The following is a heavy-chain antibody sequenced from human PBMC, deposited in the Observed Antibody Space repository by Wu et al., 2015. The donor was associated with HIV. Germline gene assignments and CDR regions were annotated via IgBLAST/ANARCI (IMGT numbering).Heavy chain of an antibody. Sequence: QVQLQESGPGLVKPSETLSLTCVVSGTSVSSDYYWGWIRQTPGKGLEWIGEINHSGSTNYNPSLKSRVTISVDTSKNQFSLKLSSVTAADTAVYYCARWKQQLVGPRFKYFDYWGQGTLVTVSS. CDR2: INHSGST. D-gene: IGHD6-13*01. CDR3: ARWKQQLVGPRFKYFDY. J-gene: IGHJ4*02. CDR1: GTSVSSDYY. V-gene: IGHV4-38-2*01.